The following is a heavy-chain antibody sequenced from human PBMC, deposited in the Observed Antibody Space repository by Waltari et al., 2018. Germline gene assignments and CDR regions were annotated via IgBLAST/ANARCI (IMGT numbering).Heavy chain of an antibody. Sequence: QVQLVQSGAEVKKVGSSVKVSCKASGSTFSTHALSWVRQAPGHGLEWMGGIIPLFGTPSYAEDFKGRGTITADESTSTVYMEMSMLRSDDTAIYYCAGCRDSSGYLNCMDVWGQGTTVTVSS. V-gene: IGHV1-69*01. CDR2: IIPLFGTP. J-gene: IGHJ6*02. CDR3: AGCRDSSGYLNCMDV. D-gene: IGHD3-22*01. CDR1: GSTFSTHA.